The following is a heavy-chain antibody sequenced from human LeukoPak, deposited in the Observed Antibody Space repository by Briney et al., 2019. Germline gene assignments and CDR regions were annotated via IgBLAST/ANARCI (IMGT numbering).Heavy chain of an antibody. Sequence: SETLSLTCAVYGGSFSGYYWSWIRQPPGKGLEWIGEINHSGSTNYNPSLKSRVTISVDTSKNQFSLKLSSVTAADTAVNYCARGSRYCSSTSCYGWFDPWGQGTLVTVSS. CDR1: GGSFSGYY. V-gene: IGHV4-34*01. CDR2: INHSGST. J-gene: IGHJ5*02. CDR3: ARGSRYCSSTSCYGWFDP. D-gene: IGHD2-2*01.